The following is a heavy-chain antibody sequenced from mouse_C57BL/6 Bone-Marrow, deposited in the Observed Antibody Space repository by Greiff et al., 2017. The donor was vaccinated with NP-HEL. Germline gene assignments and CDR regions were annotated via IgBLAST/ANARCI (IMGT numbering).Heavy chain of an antibody. CDR2: TDPSDSYT. V-gene: IGHV1-50*01. J-gene: IGHJ3*01. D-gene: IGHD2-3*01. CDR1: GYTFTSYW. Sequence: QVQLKQPGAELVKPGASVKLSCKVSGYTFTSYWMQWVKQRPGQGLEWIGETDPSDSYTNYNQKFKGKATLTVDTSPSTAYMQFSSLTSEDTAVYYCASPIYDGYYSFAYWGQGTLVTVSA. CDR3: ASPIYDGYYSFAY.